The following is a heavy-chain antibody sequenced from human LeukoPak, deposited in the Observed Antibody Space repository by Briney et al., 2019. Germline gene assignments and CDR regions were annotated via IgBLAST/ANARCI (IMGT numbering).Heavy chain of an antibody. CDR2: MNPNSGNT. J-gene: IGHJ3*02. CDR1: GYTFTSYD. V-gene: IGHV1-8*01. CDR3: ARVGGSPDAFDI. D-gene: IGHD1-26*01. Sequence: GSVKVSCKASGYTFTSYDINWVRQATGQGLEWMGWMNPNSGNTGYAQKFQGRVTMTRNTSISTAYMELSSLRSEDTAVYYCARVGGSPDAFDIWGQGAMVTVSS.